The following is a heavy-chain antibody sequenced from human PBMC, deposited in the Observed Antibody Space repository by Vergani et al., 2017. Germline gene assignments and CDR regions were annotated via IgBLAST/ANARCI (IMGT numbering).Heavy chain of an antibody. Sequence: EVQLVESGGGLVQPGGSLRLSCAAPGFTFSSYSMNWVRQAPGKGLEWVSYISSSSSTIYYADSVKGRLTIPRYNAKNSLYLQMNSLIAEDTAVYYCARVTTRYYCDSSGYPGSFDIWGQGTMVTVSS. J-gene: IGHJ3*02. V-gene: IGHV3-48*01. D-gene: IGHD3-22*01. CDR1: GFTFSSYS. CDR2: ISSSSSTI. CDR3: ARVTTRYYCDSSGYPGSFDI.